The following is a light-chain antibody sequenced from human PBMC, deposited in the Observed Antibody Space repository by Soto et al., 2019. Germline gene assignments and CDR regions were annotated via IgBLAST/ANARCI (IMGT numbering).Light chain of an antibody. CDR3: QQYHNWLMYT. J-gene: IGKJ2*01. Sequence: EIVMTQSPVTLSVSPGERVTLSCRASQSVSSDLAWYQQKPGQAPRLLIYGASTRAPGIPARFSGSGSGTEFTLTISGLQSEDFAVYYCQQYHNWLMYTFGQGTKLVI. CDR2: GAS. CDR1: QSVSSD. V-gene: IGKV3-15*01.